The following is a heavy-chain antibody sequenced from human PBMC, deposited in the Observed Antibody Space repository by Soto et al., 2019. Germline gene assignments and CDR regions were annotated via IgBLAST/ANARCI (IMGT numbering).Heavy chain of an antibody. CDR1: GFTFDDYA. CDR3: AKAIRGYSSSSIDY. Sequence: EVQLVESGGGLVQPGRSLRLSCAASGFTFDDYAMHWVRQAPGKGLEWVSGISWNSGSIGYADSVKGRFTISRDNAKNSMYLQMNSLGAEDTALYYCAKAIRGYSSSSIDYWGQGTLVTVSS. D-gene: IGHD6-6*01. CDR2: ISWNSGSI. J-gene: IGHJ4*02. V-gene: IGHV3-9*01.